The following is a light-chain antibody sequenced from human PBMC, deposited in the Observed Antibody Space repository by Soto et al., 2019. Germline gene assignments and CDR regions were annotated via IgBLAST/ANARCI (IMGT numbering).Light chain of an antibody. CDR3: CSYAGSYTLM. CDR1: SSDVGGYNY. CDR2: DVT. J-gene: IGLJ3*02. Sequence: QSALTQPRSVSGSPGQSVTISCTGTSSDVGGYNYVTWYQQHPGKVPKVMIYDVTKRPSGVPDRFSGSKSGNTASLTISGLQAEDEADYYCCSYAGSYTLMFGGGTKLTVL. V-gene: IGLV2-11*02.